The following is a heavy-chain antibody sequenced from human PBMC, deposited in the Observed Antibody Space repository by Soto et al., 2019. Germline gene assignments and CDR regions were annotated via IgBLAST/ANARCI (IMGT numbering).Heavy chain of an antibody. J-gene: IGHJ4*02. CDR1: GFTFSSYW. CDR3: ARGDGDYYDGNGYLGRH. CDR2: INSDESRT. Sequence: EVQLVESGGGIVQPGGSLRLXCAASGFTFSSYWMHWVRQAPGKGLVWVSRINSDESRTSYADSAKGRFTISRDNAKNTVYLQMNSLRAEDTAVYYCARGDGDYYDGNGYLGRHWGQGTLVTVSS. D-gene: IGHD3-22*01. V-gene: IGHV3-74*01.